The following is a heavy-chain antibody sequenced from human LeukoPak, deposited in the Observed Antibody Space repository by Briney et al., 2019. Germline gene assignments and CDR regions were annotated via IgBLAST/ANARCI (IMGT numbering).Heavy chain of an antibody. CDR1: GFTVSSYG. CDR3: ARDDYGDYSRYFDY. J-gene: IGHJ4*02. D-gene: IGHD4-17*01. CDR2: IWYDGSNK. Sequence: PGWSLRLSCAASGFTVSSYGMHWVRQAPGKGLEWVAVIWYDGSNKYYADSVKGRFTISRDNSKNTLYLQMNSLRAEDTAVYYCARDDYGDYSRYFDYWGQGTLVTVSS. V-gene: IGHV3-33*01.